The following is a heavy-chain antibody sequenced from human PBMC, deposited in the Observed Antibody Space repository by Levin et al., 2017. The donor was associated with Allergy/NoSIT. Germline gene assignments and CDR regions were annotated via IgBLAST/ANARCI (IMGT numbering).Heavy chain of an antibody. CDR1: GFTFSTYA. Sequence: GESLKLSCAASGFTFSTYAMHWVRQAPGKGLEWVALISYHGSDKYYAESVKGRFSISRDRSRNTLYLQMNSLRAEDTAVYFCAKVVYSYGSVDYYYYGMDVWGQGTTVTASS. V-gene: IGHV3-30*18. D-gene: IGHD5-18*01. J-gene: IGHJ6*02. CDR3: AKVVYSYGSVDYYYYGMDV. CDR2: ISYHGSDK.